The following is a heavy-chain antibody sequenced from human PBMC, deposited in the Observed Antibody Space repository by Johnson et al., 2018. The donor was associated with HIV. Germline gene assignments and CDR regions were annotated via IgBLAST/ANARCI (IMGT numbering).Heavy chain of an antibody. Sequence: QVQLVESGGGVVQPGRSLRLSCAASGFTFSSYGMHWVRQAPGKGLEWVAVISYDGSNKYYADSVKGRFTISRDNSKDTLYLQMNSLGAEDTAVYYCAKDIVRFLEWLGAFDIWGQGTMVTVSS. J-gene: IGHJ3*02. D-gene: IGHD3-3*01. CDR2: ISYDGSNK. CDR3: AKDIVRFLEWLGAFDI. CDR1: GFTFSSYG. V-gene: IGHV3-30*18.